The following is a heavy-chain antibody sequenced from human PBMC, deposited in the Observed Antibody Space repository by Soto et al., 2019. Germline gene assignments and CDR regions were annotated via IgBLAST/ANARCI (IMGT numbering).Heavy chain of an antibody. Sequence: HPGGSLRLSCAASGFTVSSNYMSWVRQAPGKGLEWVSVIYSGGSTYYADSVKGRFTISRHNSKNTLYLQMNSLRAEDTAVYYCARLPPLIRHHIGAFDICCQGTMVTVSS. J-gene: IGHJ3*02. D-gene: IGHD2-21*01. CDR3: ARLPPLIRHHIGAFDI. CDR2: IYSGGST. V-gene: IGHV3-53*04. CDR1: GFTVSSNY.